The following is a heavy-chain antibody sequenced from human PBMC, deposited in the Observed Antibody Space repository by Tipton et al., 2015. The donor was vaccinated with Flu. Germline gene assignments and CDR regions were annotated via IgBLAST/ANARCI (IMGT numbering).Heavy chain of an antibody. CDR2: TFHSGNS. V-gene: IGHV4-39*07. CDR3: ARDPSLGMPDYFDY. D-gene: IGHD2-2*01. Sequence: GLVKPSETLSLTCGVSGDSIRSSNYYWGWIRQPPGKGLEWIGNTFHSGNSYLNPSLKSRVTISIDTSKNQFSLKLSSVTAADTAVYYCARDPSLGMPDYFDYLGHGTLVTASS. J-gene: IGHJ4*01. CDR1: GDSIRSSNYY.